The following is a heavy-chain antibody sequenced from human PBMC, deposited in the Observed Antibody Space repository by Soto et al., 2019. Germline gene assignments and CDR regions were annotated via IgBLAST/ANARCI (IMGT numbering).Heavy chain of an antibody. Sequence: GGSLILSCAASGFTFSSYAMSWVRQAPGKGLEWVSAISGSGGSTYYADSVKGRFTISRDNSKNTLYLQMNSLRAEDTAVYYCAKNRRGYSYGLRYYFDYWGQGTLVTVSS. V-gene: IGHV3-23*01. CDR3: AKNRRGYSYGLRYYFDY. D-gene: IGHD5-18*01. CDR1: GFTFSSYA. CDR2: ISGSGGST. J-gene: IGHJ4*02.